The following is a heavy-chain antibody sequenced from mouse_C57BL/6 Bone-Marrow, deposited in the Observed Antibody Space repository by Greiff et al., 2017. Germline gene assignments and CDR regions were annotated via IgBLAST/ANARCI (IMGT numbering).Heavy chain of an antibody. Sequence: VQLQQPGAELVKPGASVKMSCKASGYTFTSYWITWVKQRPGQGLEWIGDIYPGSGSTNYNEKFKSKATLPVDKYSSTAYMQLSSLTSEDSAVYYLAIGRWWGYVDVWGTGTTVTVSS. J-gene: IGHJ1*03. V-gene: IGHV1-55*01. CDR3: AIGRWWGYVDV. CDR2: IYPGSGST. D-gene: IGHD1-1*02. CDR1: GYTFTSYW.